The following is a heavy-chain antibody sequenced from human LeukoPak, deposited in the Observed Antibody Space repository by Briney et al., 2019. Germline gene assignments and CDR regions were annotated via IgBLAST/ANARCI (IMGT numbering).Heavy chain of an antibody. CDR2: FDPEDGET. D-gene: IGHD2-2*01. V-gene: IGHV1-24*01. CDR1: GYTLTELS. CDR3: ATDCSSTSCYPFADY. J-gene: IGHJ4*02. Sequence: GASVKVSCKVSGYTLTELSMHWVRQAPGKGLEWMGGFDPEDGETIYAQKFQGRVTMTEDTSTDTAYMELSSLRSEDTAVYYCATDCSSTSCYPFADYWGQGTLVTVSS.